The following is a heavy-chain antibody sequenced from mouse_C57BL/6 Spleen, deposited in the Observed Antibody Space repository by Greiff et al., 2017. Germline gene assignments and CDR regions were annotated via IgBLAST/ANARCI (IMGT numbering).Heavy chain of an antibody. CDR1: GYTFTSYW. CDR3: ARGLYDGYSGGYAMDY. J-gene: IGHJ4*01. D-gene: IGHD2-3*01. Sequence: QVQLQQPGAELVMPGASVKLSCKASGYTFTSYWMHWVKQRPGPGLEWIGEIDPSDSYTNYNQKFKGKSTLTVDKSSSTAYMQLSRLTSEDSAVYYCARGLYDGYSGGYAMDYWGQGTSVTVSS. CDR2: IDPSDSYT. V-gene: IGHV1-69*01.